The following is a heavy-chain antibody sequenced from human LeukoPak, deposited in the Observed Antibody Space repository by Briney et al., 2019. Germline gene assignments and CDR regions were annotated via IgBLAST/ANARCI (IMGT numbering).Heavy chain of an antibody. CDR1: GFIFNSYW. D-gene: IGHD6-19*01. J-gene: IGHJ3*02. CDR3: ARPFSSRDAFDI. CDR2: IKQDGSEK. V-gene: IGHV3-7*01. Sequence: GGSLRLSCAATGFIFNSYWMSWVRQAPGKGLEWVANIKQDGSEKYYVDSVKGRFTISRDNAKNSLYLQMNSLRAEDTAVYYCARPFSSRDAFDIWGQGTMVTVSS.